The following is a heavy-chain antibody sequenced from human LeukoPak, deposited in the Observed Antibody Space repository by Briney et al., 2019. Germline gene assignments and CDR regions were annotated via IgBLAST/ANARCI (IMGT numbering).Heavy chain of an antibody. V-gene: IGHV3-23*01. J-gene: IGHJ4*02. Sequence: GGSLRLSCAASGFTFSSYAMMWVRQSPEKGLEWVSSITSGGDGTYYADSVRGRFTISRDNSKNTLYLKMNSLRAEDTAVYFCVKGFVHPTYYFEYWGQGTLVTFSS. CDR1: GFTFSSYA. CDR3: VKGFVHPTYYFEY. D-gene: IGHD3-10*01. CDR2: ITSGGDGT.